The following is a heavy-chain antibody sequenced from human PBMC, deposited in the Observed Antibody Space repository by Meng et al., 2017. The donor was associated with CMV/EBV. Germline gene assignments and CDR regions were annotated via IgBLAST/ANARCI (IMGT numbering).Heavy chain of an antibody. J-gene: IGHJ5*02. CDR1: VFSLRTGCVG. V-gene: IGHV2-5*02. D-gene: IGHD6-13*01. Sequence: SVLTLLQPTQPPPLTLTFSVFSLRTGCVGVGWIRQPPGKALELLALIYWDDDKRYSPSLKSRLTITKDTSKNQVVLTMTNMDPVDTATYYCAHKGRRMAAAGINWFDPWGQGTLVTVSS. CDR3: AHKGRRMAAAGINWFDP. CDR2: IYWDDDK.